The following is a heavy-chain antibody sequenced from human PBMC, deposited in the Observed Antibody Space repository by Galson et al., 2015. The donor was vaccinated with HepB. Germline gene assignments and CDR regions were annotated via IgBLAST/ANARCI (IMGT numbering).Heavy chain of an antibody. CDR1: GFTFPNFA. J-gene: IGHJ4*02. Sequence: SLRLSCAASGFTFPNFAISWVRQAPGKGLEWVAGISGSGQSTHYADSVKGRFTISRDNSKNTLYLQMTSLRGEDMALYYCTKDREAPYDFLYYFDYWGQGTLVTVSS. D-gene: IGHD3/OR15-3a*01. CDR2: ISGSGQST. V-gene: IGHV3-23*01. CDR3: TKDREAPYDFLYYFDY.